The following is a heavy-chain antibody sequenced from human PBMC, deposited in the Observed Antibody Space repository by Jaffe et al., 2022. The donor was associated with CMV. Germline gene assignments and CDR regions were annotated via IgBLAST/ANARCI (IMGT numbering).Heavy chain of an antibody. J-gene: IGHJ6*02. Sequence: EVQLLESGGGLVQPGGSLRLSCAASGFTFTSYAMSWVRQAPGKGLEWVSTISGRGTRIYFADSVKGRFTISRDKNMLYLQMNSLRAEDTALYYCVKVMGNYEYGTSFGPSYFYGLDVWGQGTTVSVSS. CDR3: VKVMGNYEYGTSFGPSYFYGLDV. D-gene: IGHD1-7*01. CDR1: GFTFTSYA. CDR2: ISGRGTRI. V-gene: IGHV3-23*01.